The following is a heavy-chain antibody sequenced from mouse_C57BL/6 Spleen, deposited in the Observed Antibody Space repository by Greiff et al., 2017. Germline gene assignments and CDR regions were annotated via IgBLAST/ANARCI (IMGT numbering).Heavy chain of an antibody. CDR2: IDPSDSET. CDR1: GYTFTSYW. J-gene: IGHJ2*01. V-gene: IGHV1-52*01. CDR3: ARGANGDFDY. D-gene: IGHD4-1*01. Sequence: QVQLQQPGAELVRPGSSVKLSCKASGYTFTSYWMHWVKQRPIQGLEWIGNIDPSDSETYYNQKFKDKATLTVDKSSSTAYMQLSSLTSEDSAVYYCARGANGDFDYWGQGTTLTVSS.